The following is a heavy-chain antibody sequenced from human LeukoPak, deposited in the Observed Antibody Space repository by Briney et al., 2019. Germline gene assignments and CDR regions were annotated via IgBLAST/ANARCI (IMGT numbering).Heavy chain of an antibody. Sequence: GGSLRLSCAASGFTFSDYYMSWIRQAPGKGLEWVSYISSSGGTLYYADSVKGRFTISRDNAKNSLYLQMNSLRAEDTAVYYCARGPPDIVVVPAPLPGYYYYYMDVWGKGTTVTVSS. CDR1: GFTFSDYY. J-gene: IGHJ6*03. CDR3: ARGPPDIVVVPAPLPGYYYYYMDV. D-gene: IGHD2-2*01. V-gene: IGHV3-11*04. CDR2: ISSSGGTL.